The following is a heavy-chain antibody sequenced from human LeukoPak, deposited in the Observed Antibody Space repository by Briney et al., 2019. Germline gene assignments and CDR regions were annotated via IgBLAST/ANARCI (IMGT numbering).Heavy chain of an antibody. CDR2: ISSSSSYI. V-gene: IGHV3-21*01. D-gene: IGHD3-16*01. CDR1: GFTFSSYS. J-gene: IGHJ4*02. Sequence: PGGSLRLSCAASGFTFSSYSMNWVRQAPGKGLEWVSSISSSSSYIYYADSVKGRFTISRDNAKNSLYLQMNGLRAEDTAVYYCARDQDYVWGSYPVDYWGQGTLVTVSS. CDR3: ARDQDYVWGSYPVDY.